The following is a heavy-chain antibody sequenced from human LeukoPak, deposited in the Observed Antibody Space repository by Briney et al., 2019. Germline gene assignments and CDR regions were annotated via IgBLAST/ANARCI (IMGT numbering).Heavy chain of an antibody. V-gene: IGHV3-23*01. CDR3: ARNGPLDAFDI. CDR2: ITGSGAST. J-gene: IGHJ3*02. CDR1: GFTFSSYA. D-gene: IGHD2-8*01. Sequence: PGGFLRLSCEASGFTFSSYAMTWVRQAPGKGLDWVSAITGSGASTYYADSVKGRFTISRDNSRNTLYLQMNSLRAEDTAVYYCARNGPLDAFDIWGQGTMVTVSS.